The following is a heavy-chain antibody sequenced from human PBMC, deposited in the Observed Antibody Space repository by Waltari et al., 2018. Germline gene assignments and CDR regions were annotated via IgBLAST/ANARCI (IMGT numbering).Heavy chain of an antibody. D-gene: IGHD3-22*01. CDR2: ISSSSSTI. CDR3: ASITYYYDSTPPYYFDY. CDR1: GFTFSSYS. Sequence: EVQLVESGGGLVQPGGSLRLSCAASGFTFSSYSINWVRQAPGKGLEWVSYISSSSSTIYYADSVKGRFTISRDNAKNSLYLQMNSLRAEDTAVYYCASITYYYDSTPPYYFDYWGQGTLVTVSS. V-gene: IGHV3-48*04. J-gene: IGHJ4*02.